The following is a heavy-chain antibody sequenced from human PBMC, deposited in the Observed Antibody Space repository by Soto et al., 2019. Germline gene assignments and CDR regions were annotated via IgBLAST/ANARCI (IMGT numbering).Heavy chain of an antibody. V-gene: IGHV1-46*03. J-gene: IGHJ6*03. Sequence: GASVKVSCKASGYTFTSYYMHWARQAPGQGLEWMGIINPSGGSTSYAQKFQGRVTMTRDTSTSTVYMELSSLRSEDTAVYYCARAYPDFWSGYPNYYYYYMDVWGKGTTVTVSS. CDR3: ARAYPDFWSGYPNYYYYYMDV. D-gene: IGHD3-3*01. CDR2: INPSGGST. CDR1: GYTFTSYY.